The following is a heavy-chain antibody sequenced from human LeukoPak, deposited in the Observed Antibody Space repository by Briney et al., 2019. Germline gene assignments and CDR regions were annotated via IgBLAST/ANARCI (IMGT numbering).Heavy chain of an antibody. CDR2: ISSSSSTI. CDR1: GFTFSSYS. Sequence: GGSLRLSCAASGFTFSSYSMNWVRQAPGKGLEWVSYISSSSSTIYYADSVKGRFTISRDNAKNSLYLQMNSLRAEDTAVYYCARDTPEGYDFWSGYSTGRFDLWGRGTLVTVSS. D-gene: IGHD3-3*01. V-gene: IGHV3-48*04. CDR3: ARDTPEGYDFWSGYSTGRFDL. J-gene: IGHJ2*01.